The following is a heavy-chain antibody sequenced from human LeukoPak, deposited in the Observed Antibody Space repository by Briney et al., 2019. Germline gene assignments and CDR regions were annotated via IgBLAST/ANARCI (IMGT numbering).Heavy chain of an antibody. CDR3: ATPTKGSEGTNAFDI. J-gene: IGHJ3*02. V-gene: IGHV4-59*04. CDR2: IYSSGNT. CDR1: DGSISTYY. D-gene: IGHD2-8*01. Sequence: SETLSLTCTVSDGSISTYYWSWIRQPPGKGLEWIGSIYSSGNTYYNPSLKSRVTISVDTSKNQFSLKLRSVTAADTAVYYCATPTKGSEGTNAFDIWGQGTMVTVSS.